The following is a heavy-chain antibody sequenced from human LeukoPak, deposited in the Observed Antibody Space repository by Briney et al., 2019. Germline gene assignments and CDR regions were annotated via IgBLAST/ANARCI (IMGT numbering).Heavy chain of an antibody. CDR3: ARDFEGYCSGGSCYPDNWFDP. J-gene: IGHJ5*02. D-gene: IGHD2-15*01. CDR2: IYYSGST. Sequence: SETLSLTCTVSGGSISSYYWSWIRQPPGKGLEWIGYIYYSGSTNYNPSLKSRVTISVDTSKNQFSLKLSFVTAADTAVYYCARDFEGYCSGGSCYPDNWFDPWGQGTLVTVSS. CDR1: GGSISSYY. V-gene: IGHV4-59*01.